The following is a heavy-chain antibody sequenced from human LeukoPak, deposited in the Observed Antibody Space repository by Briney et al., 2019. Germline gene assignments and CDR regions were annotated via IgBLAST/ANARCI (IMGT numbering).Heavy chain of an antibody. CDR2: ISYDGSNK. CDR3: AKGGRDGFLDY. CDR1: GFTFSSYG. Sequence: PGGSLRLSCAASGFTFSSYGMHWVRQAPGKGLEWVAVISYDGSNKYYADSVKGRFTISRDNSKNTLYLQMNSLRAEDTAVYYCAKGGRDGFLDYWGQGTLVTVSS. V-gene: IGHV3-30*18. J-gene: IGHJ4*02. D-gene: IGHD2-15*01.